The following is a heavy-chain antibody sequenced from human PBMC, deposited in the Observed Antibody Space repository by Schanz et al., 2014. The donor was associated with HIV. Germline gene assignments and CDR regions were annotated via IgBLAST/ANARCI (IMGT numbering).Heavy chain of an antibody. CDR3: VRGRYFDWLLPY. J-gene: IGHJ4*02. CDR2: IWYDGSKK. CDR1: GFTFSNYG. D-gene: IGHD3-9*01. V-gene: IGHV3-33*01. Sequence: QVQLVESGGRAVQPGRSLRLSCVASGFTFSNYGMHWVRQAPGKGLEGGAIIWYDGSKKYYADSVKGRFTISRDNSENTLYLQMNSLRAEDTAVYYCVRGRYFDWLLPYGGQGTLVTVSS.